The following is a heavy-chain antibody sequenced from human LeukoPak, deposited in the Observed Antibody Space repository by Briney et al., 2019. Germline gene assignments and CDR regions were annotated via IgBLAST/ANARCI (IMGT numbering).Heavy chain of an antibody. Sequence: GGSLRLSCAASGFTFSSYAMSWVRQAPGKGLEWVSAISGSGGSTCYADSVKGRFTISRDNSKNTLYLQMNSLRAEDTAVYYCAKGSRVPAISYYYYMDVWAKGPRSPSP. D-gene: IGHD2-2*01. V-gene: IGHV3-23*01. CDR3: AKGSRVPAISYYYYMDV. CDR1: GFTFSSYA. CDR2: ISGSGGST. J-gene: IGHJ6*03.